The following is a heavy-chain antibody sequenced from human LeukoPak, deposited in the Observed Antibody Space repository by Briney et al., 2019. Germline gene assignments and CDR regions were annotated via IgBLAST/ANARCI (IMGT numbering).Heavy chain of an antibody. D-gene: IGHD4-17*01. J-gene: IGHJ4*02. Sequence: MPSQTLSLTCTVSGGHISSGVYYWSWIRQPPGKGLEWVGYIYYSGSTYYNPSLKSRVTISVDTSKNQFSLKLSSVTAADTAVYYCARGTTVTTNYFDYWGQGTLVTVSS. CDR1: GGHISSGVYY. V-gene: IGHV4-30-4*01. CDR2: IYYSGST. CDR3: ARGTTVTTNYFDY.